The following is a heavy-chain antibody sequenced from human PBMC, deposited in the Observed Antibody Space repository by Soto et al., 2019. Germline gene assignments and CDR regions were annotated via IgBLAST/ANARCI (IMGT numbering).Heavy chain of an antibody. CDR2: ISAYNGNT. CDR1: GYTFTSYA. V-gene: IGHV1-18*01. J-gene: IGHJ4*02. CDR3: ARDVNKGLIEY. Sequence: QVQLVQSGAEVKKPGASVKVSCKASGYTFTSYAISWVRQAPGQGLEWMGWISAYNGNTNDAQKLQGRVTMTTDTSTSTCYMERRSVRSADTAVYYCARDVNKGLIEYWGQGTLVTVSS.